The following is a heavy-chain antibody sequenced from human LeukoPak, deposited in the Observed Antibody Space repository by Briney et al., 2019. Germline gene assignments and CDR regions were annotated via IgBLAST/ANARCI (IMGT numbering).Heavy chain of an antibody. V-gene: IGHV4-59*12. CDR1: GFTFSSYE. D-gene: IGHD6-19*01. J-gene: IGHJ4*02. CDR2: KYYSGST. CDR3: ARVSTGWYHYFDS. Sequence: GSLRLSCAASGFTFSSYEMNWVRQPPGKGLEWIGHKYYSGSTYYNPSLKSRLSISVDTTIYQFSLNLSSVTAVDTAVYYCARVSTGWYHYFDSWGQGTLVTVSS.